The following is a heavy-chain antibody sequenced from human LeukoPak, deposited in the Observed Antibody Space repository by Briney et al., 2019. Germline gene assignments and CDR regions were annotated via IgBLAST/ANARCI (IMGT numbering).Heavy chain of an antibody. CDR3: ARRSRLYKHETTGYHDS. CDR2: VFYSGTT. Sequence: PSATLSLTCNVSGDYITTTNYYWAWIRQPPGKGLEWIASVFYSGTTYYNPSLKSRVVISMDTSRKQISMRLSSVTATDTAIYYCARRSRLYKHETTGYHDSWGQGTLVTVSS. V-gene: IGHV4-39*01. CDR1: GDYITTTNYY. D-gene: IGHD3-9*01. J-gene: IGHJ4*02.